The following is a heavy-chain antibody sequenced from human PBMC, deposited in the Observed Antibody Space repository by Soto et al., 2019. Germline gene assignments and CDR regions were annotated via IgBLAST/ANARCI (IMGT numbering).Heavy chain of an antibody. Sequence: PGGSLRLSCAASGFTFSSFGMHWVRQAPGKGLEWVAVISYDGSNKYYADSVKGRFTISRDNSKNTLYLQMNSLRAEDTAVYYYAKDRGSSPRSLPSDYYGMDVGGQGTRVTVSS. CDR2: ISYDGSNK. D-gene: IGHD1-26*01. CDR3: AKDRGSSPRSLPSDYYGMDV. V-gene: IGHV3-30*18. CDR1: GFTFSSFG. J-gene: IGHJ6*02.